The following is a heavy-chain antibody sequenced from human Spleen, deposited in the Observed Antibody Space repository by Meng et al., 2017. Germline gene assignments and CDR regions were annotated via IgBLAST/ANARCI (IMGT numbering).Heavy chain of an antibody. V-gene: IGHV1-18*01. CDR3: ARVSGSGNYMDY. J-gene: IGHJ4*02. CDR1: GGIFSNYV. Sequence: ASVKVSCKALGGIFSNYVIGWVRQAPGQGLEWMGWISSYNANTNYAQRLQGRVTLTTDTSTSTAYMEVRSLRSDDTAVYYCARVSGSGNYMDYWGQGTLVTVSS. D-gene: IGHD3-10*01. CDR2: ISSYNANT.